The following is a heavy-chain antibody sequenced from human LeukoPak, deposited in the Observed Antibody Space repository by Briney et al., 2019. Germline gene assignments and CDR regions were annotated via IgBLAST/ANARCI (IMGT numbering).Heavy chain of an antibody. J-gene: IGHJ3*02. CDR3: ARVLAGSGWYDVFDI. Sequence: ASVKVSCKASGYTFTSYDINWVRQATGQGLEWMGWMNPNSGNTGYAQKFQGRVTITRNTSISTAYMELSSLRSEDTAVYYCARVLAGSGWYDVFDIWAQGTMVTVSS. D-gene: IGHD6-19*01. CDR2: MNPNSGNT. V-gene: IGHV1-8*01. CDR1: GYTFTSYD.